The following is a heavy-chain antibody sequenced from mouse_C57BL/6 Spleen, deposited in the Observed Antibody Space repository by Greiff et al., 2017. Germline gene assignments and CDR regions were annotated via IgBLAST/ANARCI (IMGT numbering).Heavy chain of an antibody. V-gene: IGHV1-26*01. Sequence: EVQLKQSGPELVKPGASVKISCKASGYTFTDYYMNWVKQSHGKSLEWIGDINPNNGGTSYNQKFKGKATLTVDKSSSTAYMELRSLTSEDSAVYYCARSNYYGSSYFDYWGQGTTLTVSS. D-gene: IGHD1-1*01. J-gene: IGHJ2*01. CDR1: GYTFTDYY. CDR2: INPNNGGT. CDR3: ARSNYYGSSYFDY.